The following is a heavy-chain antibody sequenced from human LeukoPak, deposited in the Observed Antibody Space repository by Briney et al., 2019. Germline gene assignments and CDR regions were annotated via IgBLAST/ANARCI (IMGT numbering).Heavy chain of an antibody. CDR3: AKDYDSSGYLYNWFDP. Sequence: GGSLRLSCAASGFTFSSYAMSWVRQAPGKGLEWVSAISGSGGSTYYADSVKGRFTISRGNSKNTLYLQMNSLRAEDTAVYYCAKDYDSSGYLYNWFDPWGQGTLVTVSS. V-gene: IGHV3-23*01. CDR1: GFTFSSYA. CDR2: ISGSGGST. D-gene: IGHD3-22*01. J-gene: IGHJ5*02.